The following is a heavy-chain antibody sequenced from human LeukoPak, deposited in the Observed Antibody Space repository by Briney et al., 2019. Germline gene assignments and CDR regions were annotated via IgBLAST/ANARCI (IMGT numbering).Heavy chain of an antibody. CDR3: VVDTAMVGAFDI. Sequence: PGGSLRLSCAASGFTFSSYGMHWVRQAPGKGLEWVAFIRYDGSNKYYADSVKGRFTISRDNSKNTLYLQMNSLRSEDTAVYYCVVDTAMVGAFDIWGQGTMVTVSS. V-gene: IGHV3-30*02. J-gene: IGHJ3*02. D-gene: IGHD5-18*01. CDR1: GFTFSSYG. CDR2: IRYDGSNK.